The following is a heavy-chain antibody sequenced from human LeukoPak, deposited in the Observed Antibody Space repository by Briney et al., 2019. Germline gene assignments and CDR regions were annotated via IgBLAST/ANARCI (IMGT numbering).Heavy chain of an antibody. V-gene: IGHV3-11*04. Sequence: GGSLRLSCAASGFTFSNSAMSWIRQAPGKGLEWVAYISTNDRTTYYADSVKGRFTISRDNAKNSLYLHMNSLRAEDTAVYYCARESYSSGYYYDYWGQGTLVTVSS. D-gene: IGHD3-22*01. CDR3: ARESYSSGYYYDY. CDR2: ISTNDRTT. J-gene: IGHJ4*02. CDR1: GFTFSNSA.